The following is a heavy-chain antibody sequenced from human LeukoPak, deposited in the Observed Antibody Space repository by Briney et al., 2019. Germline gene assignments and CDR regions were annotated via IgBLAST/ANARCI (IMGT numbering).Heavy chain of an antibody. D-gene: IGHD2-21*02. CDR1: GYTFTGYY. CDR3: ARGRFYCGGDCWAGIGYYYGMDV. Sequence: GASVKVSCKASGYTFTGYYMHWVRQAPGQGLEWMGWINPNSGGTNYAQKFQGRVTMTRDTSISTAYMELSRLRSEDTAVYYCARGRFYCGGDCWAGIGYYYGMDVWGQGTTVTVSS. V-gene: IGHV1-2*02. CDR2: INPNSGGT. J-gene: IGHJ6*02.